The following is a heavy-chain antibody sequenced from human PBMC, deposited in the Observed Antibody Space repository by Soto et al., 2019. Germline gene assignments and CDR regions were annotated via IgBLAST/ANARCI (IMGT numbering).Heavy chain of an antibody. J-gene: IGHJ4*02. D-gene: IGHD4-17*01. Sequence: SVKVSCKASGGTFSSYAISWVRQAPGQGLEWMGGIIPIFGTANYAQKFQGRVTITADESTSTAYMELSSLRSEDTAVYYCARARLHYGDYGDFDYWGQGTLVTVSS. CDR2: IIPIFGTA. V-gene: IGHV1-69*13. CDR1: GGTFSSYA. CDR3: ARARLHYGDYGDFDY.